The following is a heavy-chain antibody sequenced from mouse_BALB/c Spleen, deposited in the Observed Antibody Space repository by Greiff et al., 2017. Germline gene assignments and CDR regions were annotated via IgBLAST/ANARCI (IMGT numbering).Heavy chain of an antibody. V-gene: IGHV5-4*02. CDR2: ISDGGSYT. D-gene: IGHD2-1*01. CDR1: GFTFSDYY. Sequence: EVKVVESGGDLVKPGGSLKLSCAASGFTFSDYYMYWVRQTPEKRLEWVATISDGGSYTYYPDSVKGRFTISRDNAKNNLYLQMSSLKSEDTAMYYCARGRGNYPWFAYWGQGTLVTVSA. CDR3: ARGRGNYPWFAY. J-gene: IGHJ3*01.